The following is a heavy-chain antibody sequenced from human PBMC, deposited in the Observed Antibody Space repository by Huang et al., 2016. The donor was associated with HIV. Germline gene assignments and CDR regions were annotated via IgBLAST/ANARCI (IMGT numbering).Heavy chain of an antibody. Sequence: QVQLQQWGAGLLKPSETLSLTCAVYGGSFSGYYWSWLRQSPGKGLEWIGEINPSGSTNYPPSLKSRLTISVDTSKNQFSLKLSSVTAADTAVYYCARERMMSWLDDHDAFDIWGQGTMVTVSS. CDR1: GGSFSGYY. D-gene: IGHD1-1*01. CDR3: ARERMMSWLDDHDAFDI. V-gene: IGHV4-34*01. CDR2: INPSGST. J-gene: IGHJ3*02.